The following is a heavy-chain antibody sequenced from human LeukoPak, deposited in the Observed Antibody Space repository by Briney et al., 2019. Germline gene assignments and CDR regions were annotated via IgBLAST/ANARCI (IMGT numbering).Heavy chain of an antibody. CDR3: ARDRTRYCSGGSCYEVSNWFDP. CDR1: GGSISSSSYY. V-gene: IGHV4-39*07. CDR2: IYYSGST. D-gene: IGHD2-15*01. J-gene: IGHJ5*02. Sequence: PSETLSLTCTVSGGSISSSSYYWGWIRQPPGKGLEWIGSIYYSGSTYYNPSLKSRVTISVDTSKNQFSLKLSSVTAADTAVYYCARDRTRYCSGGSCYEVSNWFDPWGQGTLVTVSS.